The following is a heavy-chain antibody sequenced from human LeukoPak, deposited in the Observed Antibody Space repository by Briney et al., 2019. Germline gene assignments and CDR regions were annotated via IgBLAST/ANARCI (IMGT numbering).Heavy chain of an antibody. V-gene: IGHV4-61*02. CDR3: ARDQNSDGRDWFDP. CDR1: GGSISSGSYY. J-gene: IGHJ5*02. Sequence: PSQTLSLTCTVSGGSISSGSYYWSWIRQPAGKGLEWIGRIYTSGSTNYNPSLKSRVTMSVDTSKNQFSLKLNSVTAADTAMYYCARDQNSDGRDWFDPWGQGTLVTVSS. D-gene: IGHD2-21*01. CDR2: IYTSGST.